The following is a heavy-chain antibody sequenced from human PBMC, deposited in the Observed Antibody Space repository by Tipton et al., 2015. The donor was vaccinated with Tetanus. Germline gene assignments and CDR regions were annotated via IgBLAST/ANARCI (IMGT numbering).Heavy chain of an antibody. Sequence: QLVQSGGEVKKPGESLKISCKGSGYIFNNYWIGWVRQMPGKGLEWMGIIYPGDSDTRYSPSFQGQVTISVDKSISTAYLQWSSLKASDSSMFYCAGAHCSDGVCNFGYWGQGALVSFAS. CDR2: IYPGDSDT. CDR3: AGAHCSDGVCNFGY. J-gene: IGHJ4*02. CDR1: GYIFNNYW. V-gene: IGHV5-51*01. D-gene: IGHD2-8*01.